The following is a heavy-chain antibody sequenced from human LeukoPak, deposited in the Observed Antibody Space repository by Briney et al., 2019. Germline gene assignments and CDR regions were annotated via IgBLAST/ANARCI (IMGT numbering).Heavy chain of an antibody. J-gene: IGHJ4*02. Sequence: SETLSLTCAVYGGSFSGYYWSWTRQPPGKGLEWIGEINHSGSTNYNPSLKSRVTISVDTSKNQFSLKLSSVTAADTAVYYCARLVSIAVAPSFDYWGQGTLVTVSS. CDR3: ARLVSIAVAPSFDY. CDR1: GGSFSGYY. D-gene: IGHD6-19*01. V-gene: IGHV4-34*01. CDR2: INHSGST.